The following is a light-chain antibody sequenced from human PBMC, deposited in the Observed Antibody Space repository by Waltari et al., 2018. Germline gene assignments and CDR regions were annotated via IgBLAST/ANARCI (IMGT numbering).Light chain of an antibody. CDR3: QQYDSSRT. CDR2: WAS. Sequence: DIVMTQSPDSLAVSLGERATIHCKSSQSIFYSSNNKDYLAWYQLKPGQPPKLLIYWASTRESGVPDRFSGSGTGTDFTLTISSLQPDDFATYYCQQYDSSRTFGQGTKVEIK. J-gene: IGKJ1*01. CDR1: QSIFYSSNNKDY. V-gene: IGKV4-1*01.